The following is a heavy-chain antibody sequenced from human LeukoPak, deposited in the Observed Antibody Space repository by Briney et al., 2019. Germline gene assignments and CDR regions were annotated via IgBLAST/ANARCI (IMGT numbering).Heavy chain of an antibody. CDR2: ISAYNGNT. CDR1: GYTFTSYG. J-gene: IGHJ4*02. Sequence: ASVKLSCKPSGYTFTSYGISCVRQAPGQGLEWMGWISAYNGNTNYAQKLQGRVTMTTDTSTSTAYMELRSLRSDDTAVYYCARDARFLEWLINWGQGTLVTVSS. CDR3: ARDARFLEWLIN. V-gene: IGHV1-18*01. D-gene: IGHD3-3*01.